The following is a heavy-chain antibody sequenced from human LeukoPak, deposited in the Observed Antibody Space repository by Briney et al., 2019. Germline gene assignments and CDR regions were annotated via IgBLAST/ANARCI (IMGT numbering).Heavy chain of an antibody. D-gene: IGHD3-10*01. CDR3: ARDSGTFDY. CDR1: GFTFSNSA. CDR2: ITGSGGST. Sequence: GGSLRLSCGASGFTFSNSAMSWVRQAPGKGLEWVSAITGSGGSTYYADSVKGRFTISRDNSKKTLYLQMNSLRAEDTAVYYCARDSGTFDYWGQGTLVTVSS. J-gene: IGHJ4*02. V-gene: IGHV3-23*01.